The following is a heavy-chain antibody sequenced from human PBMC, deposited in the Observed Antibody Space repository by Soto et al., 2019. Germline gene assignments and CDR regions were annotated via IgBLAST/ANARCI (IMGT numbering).Heavy chain of an antibody. CDR2: IYSSGTT. CDR1: GGSIRSYY. CDR3: ARSAATIYGTLIWGDVLDI. Sequence: SETLSLTCSVSGGSIRSYYWSWIRQPPGKGLEWIGYIYSSGTTNYNPSLQSRVTISGDTSKKQISLNLRSVTAADTAVYYCARSAATIYGTLIWGDVLDIWGQGTKVTVSS. D-gene: IGHD3-3*01. J-gene: IGHJ3*02. V-gene: IGHV4-59*01.